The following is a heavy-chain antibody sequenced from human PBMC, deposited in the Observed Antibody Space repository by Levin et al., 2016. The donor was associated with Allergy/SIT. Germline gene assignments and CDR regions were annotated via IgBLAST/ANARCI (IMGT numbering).Heavy chain of an antibody. CDR2: ISGSDGGT. D-gene: IGHD6-6*01. CDR1: GFTFTSNA. CDR3: AKVRRLDAFDV. Sequence: LSLTCEASGFTFTSNAMSWVRQAPGKGLEWVSSISGSDGGTYYADSVKGRFTISRDNSKNTLYLQMNSLTVDDSAIYHCAKVRRLDAFDVWGRGTLVTVSS. J-gene: IGHJ3*01. V-gene: IGHV3-23*01.